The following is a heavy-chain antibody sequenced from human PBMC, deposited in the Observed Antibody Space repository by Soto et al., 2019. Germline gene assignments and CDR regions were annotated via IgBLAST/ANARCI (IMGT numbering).Heavy chain of an antibody. D-gene: IGHD1-7*01. V-gene: IGHV3-33*01. Sequence: QVQLVESGGGVVQPGGSLRLSCAASGFTFRTYAMNWFRQAPGKGLEWVAAISYDGSNKYYADSVKGRFTISRDNSKNTLYLQMKRLSAEDTAVYYCARDLAEGIIGTPLSGYMDVWGEGTTVTVSS. J-gene: IGHJ6*03. CDR1: GFTFRTYA. CDR2: ISYDGSNK. CDR3: ARDLAEGIIGTPLSGYMDV.